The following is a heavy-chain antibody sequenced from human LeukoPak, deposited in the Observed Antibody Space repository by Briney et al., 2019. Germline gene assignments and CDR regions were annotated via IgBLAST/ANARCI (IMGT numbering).Heavy chain of an antibody. V-gene: IGHV3-23*01. CDR1: GFTFSSYV. D-gene: IGHD3-10*01. J-gene: IGHJ6*03. Sequence: RAGGSLRLSCAASGFTFSSYVMSWVRQAPGKGLEWVSAISGSGGSTYYADSVKGRFTISRDNSKNTLYLQMNSLRAEDTAVYYCAKHTRGGSPRGYYYYMDVWGKGTTVTISS. CDR2: ISGSGGST. CDR3: AKHTRGGSPRGYYYYMDV.